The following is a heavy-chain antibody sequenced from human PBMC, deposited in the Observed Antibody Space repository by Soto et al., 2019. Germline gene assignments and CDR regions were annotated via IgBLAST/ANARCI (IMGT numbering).Heavy chain of an antibody. V-gene: IGHV1-18*01. CDR2: ISGYNGNT. Sequence: QVQVVQSGDEVRKPGASVKVSCKASGYTFTNYGFSWVRQAPGQGLEWMGWISGYNGNTKYAEKFQGRVTMTTDTSXXTAHMELRSLRSDDTAVYCCAREGQAPYYYYGMDVWGQGTAVTVSS. CDR3: AREGQAPYYYYGMDV. J-gene: IGHJ6*02. CDR1: GYTFTNYG.